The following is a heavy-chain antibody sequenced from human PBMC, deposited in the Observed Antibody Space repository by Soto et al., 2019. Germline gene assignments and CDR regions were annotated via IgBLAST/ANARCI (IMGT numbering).Heavy chain of an antibody. V-gene: IGHV3-7*01. J-gene: IGHJ3*02. CDR1: GFTFRSYY. CDR3: ARDGYSAGFDI. CDR2: IKQDGSEK. D-gene: IGHD5-18*01. Sequence: PGGSLRLSCAASGFTFRSYYMSWVRQAPGKGLEWVANIKQDGSEKYYVDSVKGRFTISRDNAKNSLYLQMNSLRAEDTAVYYCARDGYSAGFDIWGQGTMVTVSS.